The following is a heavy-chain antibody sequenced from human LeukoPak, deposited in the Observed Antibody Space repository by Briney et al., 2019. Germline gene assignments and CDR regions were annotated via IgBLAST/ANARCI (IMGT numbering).Heavy chain of an antibody. CDR2: ISYSGST. D-gene: IGHD3-10*01. J-gene: IGHJ4*02. CDR3: ARAEYYFDY. CDR1: GGSVSSGSYY. V-gene: IGHV4-61*01. Sequence: PAETLSLTCTVSGGSVSSGSYYWSWIRQPPGKGLEWIGYISYSGSTNYNPSLKSRVTISVDTSKNQFSLKLSSVTAADTAVYYCARAEYYFDYWGQGTLVTVSS.